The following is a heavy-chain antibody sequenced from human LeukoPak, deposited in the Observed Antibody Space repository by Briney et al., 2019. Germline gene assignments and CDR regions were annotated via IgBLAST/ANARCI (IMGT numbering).Heavy chain of an antibody. CDR1: GFTFRSHR. Sequence: PGGSLRLSCAASGFTFRSHRMSWVRQAPGKGLELVANINQDGSENYYVDSVKGRFTISRDNAKNSLFLQMNSLRAEDTATYYCARDHVVDGLVFDYWGQGTLVTVSS. CDR2: INQDGSEN. D-gene: IGHD2-15*01. CDR3: ARDHVVDGLVFDY. J-gene: IGHJ4*02. V-gene: IGHV3-7*01.